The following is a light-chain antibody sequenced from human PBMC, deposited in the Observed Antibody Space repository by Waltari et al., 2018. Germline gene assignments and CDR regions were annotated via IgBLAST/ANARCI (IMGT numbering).Light chain of an antibody. J-gene: IGLJ3*02. CDR3: QTGGHGTWV. Sequence: QLVLTQSPSASASLGASVKLTCTLSSGHSTNVIAWLQKRPERGPRYLMKVNSDGSQNKGDDVPDRFSGSSSGAEHYLTISSLQSEDEADYYCQTGGHGTWVFGGGTKLTVL. V-gene: IGLV4-69*01. CDR1: SGHSTNV. CDR2: VNSDGSQ.